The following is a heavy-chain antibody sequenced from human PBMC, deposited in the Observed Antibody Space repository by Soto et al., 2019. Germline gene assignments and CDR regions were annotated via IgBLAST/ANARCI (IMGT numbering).Heavy chain of an antibody. CDR2: ISGSGGST. V-gene: IGHV3-23*01. CDR1: GFTFSSYA. D-gene: IGHD5-18*01. Sequence: EVQLLESGGGLVQPGGSLRLSCAASGFTFSSYAMSWVRQAPGKGLEWVSAISGSGGSTYYADSVKGRFTISRDTSKNTLDLQMNSLRAEDTAVYYCAIVFVGYTYGSFDYWGQGTLVTVSS. CDR3: AIVFVGYTYGSFDY. J-gene: IGHJ4*02.